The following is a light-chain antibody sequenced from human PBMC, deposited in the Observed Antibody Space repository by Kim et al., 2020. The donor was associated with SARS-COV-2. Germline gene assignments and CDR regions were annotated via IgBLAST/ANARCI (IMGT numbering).Light chain of an antibody. Sequence: SASVGGRVTITCRASQGISNYLAWYQQKPGKVPKLLIFAASTLQSGVPSRFSGSGSGTDFTLTISSLQPEDVATYYCQKYDSVPHTFGQGTKLEI. CDR1: QGISNY. CDR2: AAS. CDR3: QKYDSVPHT. J-gene: IGKJ2*01. V-gene: IGKV1-27*01.